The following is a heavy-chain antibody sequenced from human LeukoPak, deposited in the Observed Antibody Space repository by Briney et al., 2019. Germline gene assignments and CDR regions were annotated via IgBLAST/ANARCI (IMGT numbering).Heavy chain of an antibody. V-gene: IGHV3-7*01. CDR3: AREVRGYSYHYGMDV. Sequence: GGFLRLSCAASGFTFSSYWMSWVRQAPGKGLEWVANVKQDGSEKYYVDSVKGRFTISRDNAKNSLYLQMNSLRAEDTAVYYCAREVRGYSYHYGMDVWGQGTTVTVSS. CDR1: GFTFSSYW. CDR2: VKQDGSEK. J-gene: IGHJ6*02. D-gene: IGHD5-18*01.